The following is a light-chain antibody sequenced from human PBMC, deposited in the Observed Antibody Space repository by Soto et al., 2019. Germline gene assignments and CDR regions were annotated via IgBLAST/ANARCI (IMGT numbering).Light chain of an antibody. CDR1: SSDVGVFNY. V-gene: IGLV2-14*03. Sequence: QSVLTQPASVSGSPGQSITISCTGTSSDVGVFNYVSWYQQHPGRVPKLLIYEVTHRPSGVSDRFSGSKSGNTASLTISRVRPEDESTYFCIAYARSSTWVFGGGTKVTVL. CDR3: IAYARSSTWV. J-gene: IGLJ3*02. CDR2: EVT.